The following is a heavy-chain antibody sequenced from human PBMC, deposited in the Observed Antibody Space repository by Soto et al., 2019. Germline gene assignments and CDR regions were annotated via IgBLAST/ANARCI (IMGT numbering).Heavy chain of an antibody. V-gene: IGHV3-7*01. CDR2: IKQDGSEK. J-gene: IGHJ4*02. CDR3: AREKRANGYFDY. Sequence: PGGSLRLSCAASGFTFSSYWMSWVRQAPGKGLEWVANIKQDGSEKYYADSVNGRFTISRDNAKNSLYVQMNSLRAEDTAVYYCAREKRANGYFDYWGQGTLVTVSS. D-gene: IGHD6-25*01. CDR1: GFTFSSYW.